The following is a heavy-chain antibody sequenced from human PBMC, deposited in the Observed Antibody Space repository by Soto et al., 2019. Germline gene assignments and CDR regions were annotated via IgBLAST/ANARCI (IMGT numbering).Heavy chain of an antibody. J-gene: IGHJ3*02. CDR3: ARVQPRGPRYCISTSCYSGAFDI. Sequence: PSETLSLTCAVYGGSFSAYYWTWIRQPPGKGLEWIGYIYYRGSTNYNPSLKSRVTISVDTSKNQFSLKLSSVTAADTAVYYCARVQPRGPRYCISTSCYSGAFDIWGQGTMVTVSS. CDR1: GGSFSAYY. CDR2: IYYRGST. D-gene: IGHD2-2*01. V-gene: IGHV4-59*01.